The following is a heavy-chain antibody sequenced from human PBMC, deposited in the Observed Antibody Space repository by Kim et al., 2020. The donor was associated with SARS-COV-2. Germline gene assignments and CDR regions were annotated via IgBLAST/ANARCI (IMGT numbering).Heavy chain of an antibody. CDR3: ARAVNYVSFSGRFYFDY. CDR1: GGSISGFY. Sequence: SETLSLTCTVSGGSISGFYWNWIRQPPGKGLEWIGYVHYSGSANYNPSLKSRVTISSDTSTSQFSLRLTSVTAADTAVYYCARAVNYVSFSGRFYFDYWGQGTLVTVSS. CDR2: VHYSGSA. D-gene: IGHD3-16*01. J-gene: IGHJ4*02. V-gene: IGHV4-59*08.